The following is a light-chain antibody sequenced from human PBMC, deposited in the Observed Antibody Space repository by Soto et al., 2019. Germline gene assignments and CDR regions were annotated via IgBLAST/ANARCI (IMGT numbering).Light chain of an antibody. Sequence: DIQMTQSPSSLSASIGDRVTMTCRASQSISFYLSWYQQKPGKAPKVLIYAASSLESGVPSRFSGSGSGTEFTLTISSLQPDDFATYYCQQYNNFPFTFGGGTKVDIK. J-gene: IGKJ4*01. CDR3: QQYNNFPFT. CDR2: AAS. CDR1: QSISFY. V-gene: IGKV1-5*01.